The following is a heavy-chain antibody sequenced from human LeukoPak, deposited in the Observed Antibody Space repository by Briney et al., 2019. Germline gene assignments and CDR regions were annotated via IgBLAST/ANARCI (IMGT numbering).Heavy chain of an antibody. J-gene: IGHJ6*02. Sequence: GGSLRLSCVGSGFTFTSYWMTWVRQAPGKGLEWVANMNPDGSEKHYVDSVKGRFTISRDNAKNSLYLQMNSLRAEDTAVYYCARVWDCSSTSCYGGMDVWGQGTTVTVSS. CDR1: GFTFTSYW. CDR3: ARVWDCSSTSCYGGMDV. CDR2: MNPDGSEK. V-gene: IGHV3-7*01. D-gene: IGHD2-2*01.